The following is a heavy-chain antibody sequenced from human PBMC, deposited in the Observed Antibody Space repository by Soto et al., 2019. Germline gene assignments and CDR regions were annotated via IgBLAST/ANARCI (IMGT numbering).Heavy chain of an antibody. CDR1: GGSISSGGYY. CDR2: IYNSGGT. CDR3: ARGGAPYNWFDP. V-gene: IGHV4-61*08. D-gene: IGHD3-16*01. J-gene: IGHJ5*02. Sequence: SETLSLTCTVSGGSISSGGYYWSWIRQHPGKGLEWVGYIYNSGGTNYNPSLRSRVTISVDTSKNQFSLKLSSVTAADTAVYYCARGGAPYNWFDPWGQGTLVTVSS.